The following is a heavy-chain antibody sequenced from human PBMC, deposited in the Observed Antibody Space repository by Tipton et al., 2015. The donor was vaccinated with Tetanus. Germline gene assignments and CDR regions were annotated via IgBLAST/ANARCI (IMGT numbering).Heavy chain of an antibody. CDR3: ARSGSGTNYYYYGMDV. J-gene: IGHJ6*02. CDR2: IWYDGSNK. Sequence: SLRLSCAASGFTFSSYGMHWVRQAPGKGLEWVAVIWYDGSNKYYADSVKGRFTISRDNSKNTLYLQMNSLRAEDTAVYYCARSGSGTNYYYYGMDVWGQGTTVIVSS. V-gene: IGHV3-33*01. CDR1: GFTFSSYG. D-gene: IGHD3-10*01.